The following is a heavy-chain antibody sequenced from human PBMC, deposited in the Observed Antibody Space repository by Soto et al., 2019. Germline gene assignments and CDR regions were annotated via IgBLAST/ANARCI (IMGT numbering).Heavy chain of an antibody. CDR2: ISYDGGHK. CDR1: EFTFSSYA. D-gene: IGHD4-4*01. Sequence: QVQLVESGGGVVHPERSLRLSCSASEFTFSSYAMHWVRQAPGKGLEWVAGISYDGGHKFYGDSVRGRFTISRDGSKTTVFLQMNSLRPEDTAAYYCARVKTDYSNPRGPFFFYGMDVWGQGTTVTVSS. V-gene: IGHV3-30-3*01. J-gene: IGHJ6*02. CDR3: ARVKTDYSNPRGPFFFYGMDV.